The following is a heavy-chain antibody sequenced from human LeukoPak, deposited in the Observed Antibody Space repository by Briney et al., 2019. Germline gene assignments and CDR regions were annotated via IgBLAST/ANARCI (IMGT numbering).Heavy chain of an antibody. J-gene: IGHJ3*02. V-gene: IGHV1-2*02. Sequence: ASVKVSCKASGYTFTGYYMHWVRQAPGQGLEWMGWINPNSGGTNYAQKFQGRVTMTRDTSISTAYMEPSRLRSDDTAVYYCANLAHCSGGSCYSGDDAFDIWGQGTMVTVSS. CDR3: ANLAHCSGGSCYSGDDAFDI. CDR1: GYTFTGYY. CDR2: INPNSGGT. D-gene: IGHD2-15*01.